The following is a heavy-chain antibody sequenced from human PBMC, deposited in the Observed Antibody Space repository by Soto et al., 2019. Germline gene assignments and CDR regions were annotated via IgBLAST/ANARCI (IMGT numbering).Heavy chain of an antibody. CDR3: AKDRAGDMSL. D-gene: IGHD2-21*01. CDR1: GGSFSNSG. J-gene: IGHJ4*02. Sequence: QVQLVQSGPEVTTPGSSVKVSCKASGGSFSNSGISWVRQAPGQGLQWIGGIIPLFGKSDYRQEFQVRVTLTTDESKTTAYMELSSLRSEDSATYYCAKDRAGDMSLWGQGTLVTVSS. CDR2: IIPLFGKS. V-gene: IGHV1-69*05.